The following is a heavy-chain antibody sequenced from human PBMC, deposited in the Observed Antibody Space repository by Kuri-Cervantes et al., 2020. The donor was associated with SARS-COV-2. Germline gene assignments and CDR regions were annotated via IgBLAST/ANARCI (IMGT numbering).Heavy chain of an antibody. J-gene: IGHJ4*02. CDR2: VRGKANNYAT. Sequence: GESLKISCAASGFTFSSYAMHWVRQGSGKGLEWVGRVRGKANNYATAYAASVKGRFTISRDGSKNMAYLQMNSLKTEDTAVYYCTTLIDYWGQGALVTVSS. V-gene: IGHV3-73*01. CDR3: TTLIDY. CDR1: GFTFSSYA.